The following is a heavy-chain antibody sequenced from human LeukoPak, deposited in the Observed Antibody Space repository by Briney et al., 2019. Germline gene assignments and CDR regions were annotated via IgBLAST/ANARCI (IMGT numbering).Heavy chain of an antibody. CDR1: GFTFSSYS. CDR2: ISSSSSTI. D-gene: IGHD3-10*01. CDR3: ARDCEWCGSGSYPTLLFRYYGMDV. Sequence: GGSLRLSCAASGFTFSSYSMNWVRQAPGKGLEWVSYISSSSSTICYADSVKGRFTISRDNAKNSLYLQMNSLRAEDTAVYYCARDCEWCGSGSYPTLLFRYYGMDVWGQGTTVTVSS. J-gene: IGHJ6*02. V-gene: IGHV3-48*01.